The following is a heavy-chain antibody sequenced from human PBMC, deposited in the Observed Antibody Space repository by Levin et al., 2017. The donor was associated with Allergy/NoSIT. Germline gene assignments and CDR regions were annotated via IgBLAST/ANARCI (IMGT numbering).Heavy chain of an antibody. CDR3: ARCPTVTTNWFDP. Sequence: KISCKASGGTFSSYAISWVRQAPGQGLEWMGGIIPIFGTANYAQKFQGRVTITADESTSTAYMELSSLRSEDTAVYYCARCPTVTTNWFDPWGQGTLVTVSS. D-gene: IGHD4-17*01. CDR2: IIPIFGTA. CDR1: GGTFSSYA. V-gene: IGHV1-69*01. J-gene: IGHJ5*02.